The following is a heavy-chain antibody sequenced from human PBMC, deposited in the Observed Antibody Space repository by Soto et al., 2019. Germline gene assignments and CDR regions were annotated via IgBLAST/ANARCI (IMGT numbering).Heavy chain of an antibody. V-gene: IGHV4-34*01. J-gene: IGHJ6*02. CDR2: INHSGST. CDR1: GGSFSGYY. Sequence: QVQLQQWGAGLLKPSETLSLTCAVYGGSFSGYYWSWIRQPPGKGLEWIGEINHSGSTNYNPYLRSRATISVDTSKNQFSRKLSSVTAADTAVYSCARVTGRYYYGMDVWGQGTTVTVSS. CDR3: ARVTGRYYYGMDV.